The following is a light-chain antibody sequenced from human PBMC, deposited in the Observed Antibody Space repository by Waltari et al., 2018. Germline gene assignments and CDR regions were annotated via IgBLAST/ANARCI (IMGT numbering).Light chain of an antibody. CDR2: GAS. J-gene: IGKJ2*01. CDR1: QSVSHNY. V-gene: IGKV3-20*01. CDR3: QQYGSSPPMYT. Sequence: EIVLTQSPDTLSLSPGERATLSCRASQSVSHNYLAWYQQKPGRAPRLLIYGASNRATGIPDRFSGSESGTDLTLTISSLEPEDFAVYFCQQYGSSPPMYTFGLGTKLEIK.